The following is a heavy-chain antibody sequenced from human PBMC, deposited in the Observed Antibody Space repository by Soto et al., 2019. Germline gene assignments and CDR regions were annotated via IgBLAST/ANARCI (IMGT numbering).Heavy chain of an antibody. CDR1: NGSISSRSSY. CDR3: GGQDAGAKGYYFEN. V-gene: IGHV4-39*01. J-gene: IGHJ4*02. Sequence: QLQLQESRSGLVKPSETLSLTCIVSNGSISSRSSYWGWIRQTPGKGLEWIGSIYYIGNTYYNPSVKSQVTISMHTTKPQFSLKMNSETAADRAVYVCGGQDAGAKGYYFENWGQGALGTVAS. CDR2: IYYIGNT.